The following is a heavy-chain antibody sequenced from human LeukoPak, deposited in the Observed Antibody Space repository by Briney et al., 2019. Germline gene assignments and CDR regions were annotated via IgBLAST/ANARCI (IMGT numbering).Heavy chain of an antibody. CDR3: ARYDSSAHYWGY. V-gene: IGHV3-11*06. CDR1: GFTFSDYY. CDR2: ISSSSSYT. D-gene: IGHD3-22*01. Sequence: GGSLRLSCVASGFTFSDYYMSWIRQAPGKGLEWVSYISSSSSYTNYADSVKGRFTISRDNAKNSLYLQMNSLRAEDTAVYYCARYDSSAHYWGYWGQGTLVTVSS. J-gene: IGHJ4*02.